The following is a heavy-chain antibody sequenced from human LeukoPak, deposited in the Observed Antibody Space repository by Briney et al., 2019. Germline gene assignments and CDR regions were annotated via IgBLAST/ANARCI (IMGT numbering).Heavy chain of an antibody. D-gene: IGHD3-22*01. J-gene: IGHJ3*02. CDR1: GGSISSYY. CDR3: ARRGYYYDSSGYYEASAFDI. Sequence: SETLSLTCTVSGGSISSYYWSWIRQPPGKGLEWIGYIYTSGCTNYNPSLKSRVTISVDTSKNQFSLKLSSVTAADTAVYYCARRGYYYDSSGYYEASAFDIWGQGTMVTVSS. CDR2: IYTSGCT. V-gene: IGHV4-4*09.